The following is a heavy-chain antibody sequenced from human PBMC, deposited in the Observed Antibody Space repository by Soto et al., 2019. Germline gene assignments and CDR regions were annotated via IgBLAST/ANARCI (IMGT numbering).Heavy chain of an antibody. Sequence: PSETLSLTCTVSGGSISSGGYYWSWTRQHPGKGLEWIGYIYYSGSTYYNPSLKSRVTISVDTSKNQFSLKLSSVTAADTAVYYCAREEQVLWFGELSPGAFDIWGQGTMVTVSS. D-gene: IGHD3-10*01. CDR3: AREEQVLWFGELSPGAFDI. V-gene: IGHV4-31*03. CDR1: GGSISSGGYY. J-gene: IGHJ3*02. CDR2: IYYSGST.